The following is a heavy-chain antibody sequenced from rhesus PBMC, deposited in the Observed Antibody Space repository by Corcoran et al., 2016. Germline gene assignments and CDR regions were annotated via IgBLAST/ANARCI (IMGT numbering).Heavy chain of an antibody. CDR2: INPGGSSP. CDR3: TKSPPSGGFDY. D-gene: IGHD1-44*01. J-gene: IGHJ4*01. CDR1: VASLSIYH. Sequence: VQLQESGSGLVKPSETLSLTCAFSVASLSIYHIYWVRQSSVKGLEWVSAINPGGSSPWYTDSVKGRFTISKENAKNTLYLQMDSLRAEDTAVYYCTKSPPSGGFDYWGQGVLVTVSS. V-gene: IGHV3-8*01.